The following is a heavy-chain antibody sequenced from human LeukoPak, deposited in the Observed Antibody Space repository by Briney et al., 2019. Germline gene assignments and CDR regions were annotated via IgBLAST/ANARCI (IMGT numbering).Heavy chain of an antibody. J-gene: IGHJ6*04. CDR1: GFTFSRNG. V-gene: IGHV3-30*18. Sequence: PGGCLRLSCAASGFTFSRNGIHWVRQAPGKGLEWVAVISYDGGIKYYADSGKGRFTISRDNSKNTLYLEMNSLRAEDTAVYYCAELGITMIGGVWGKGTTVTISS. CDR3: AELGITMIGGV. CDR2: ISYDGGIK. D-gene: IGHD3-10*02.